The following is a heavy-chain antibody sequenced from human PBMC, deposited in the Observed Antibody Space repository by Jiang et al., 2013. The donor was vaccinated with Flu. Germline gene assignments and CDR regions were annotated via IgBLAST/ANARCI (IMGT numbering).Heavy chain of an antibody. Sequence: GAEVKKARGVSERSPVRLLDTTSPTTGSAGVRQMPGKGLEWVGRIEPSDSYTNYSPSFQGRVTISADKSTTTAYLRWSSLMASDTAMYYCARYSVGPPGSYWGQGTLVTVSS. CDR2: IEPSDSYT. J-gene: IGHJ4*02. CDR1: DTTSPTTG. V-gene: IGHV5-10-1*01. CDR3: ARYSVGPPGSY. D-gene: IGHD1-26*01.